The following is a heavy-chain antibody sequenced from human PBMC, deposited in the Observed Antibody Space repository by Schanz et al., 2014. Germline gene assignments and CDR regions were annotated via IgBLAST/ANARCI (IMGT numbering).Heavy chain of an antibody. CDR1: GYTFTFTTYG. CDR2: INTYNGNT. CDR3: ARNIIATARAYDI. V-gene: IGHV1-18*01. J-gene: IGHJ3*02. Sequence: QVQLVQSGGEVKKPGASVKVSCKASGYTFTFTTYGISWVRQVPGQGLEWMGWINTYNGNTNYAQKFQGRVVMTTDTSTSTAYMELRSLRSDDTAVYYCARNIIATARAYDIWGQGTMVTVSS. D-gene: IGHD6-13*01.